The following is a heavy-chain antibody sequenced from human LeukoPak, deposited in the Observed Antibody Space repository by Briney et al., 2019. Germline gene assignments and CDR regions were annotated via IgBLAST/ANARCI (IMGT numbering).Heavy chain of an antibody. D-gene: IGHD4-23*01. Sequence: KPSETLSLTCTVSGGSISSYYWSWIRQPPGKGLEWIGYIYYSGSTNYNPSLKSRVTISVDTSKNQFSLKLSSVTAADTAVYYCARLEGTVVTHGDAFDIWGQGTMVTVSS. CDR3: ARLEGTVVTHGDAFDI. CDR1: GGSISSYY. CDR2: IYYSGST. V-gene: IGHV4-59*08. J-gene: IGHJ3*02.